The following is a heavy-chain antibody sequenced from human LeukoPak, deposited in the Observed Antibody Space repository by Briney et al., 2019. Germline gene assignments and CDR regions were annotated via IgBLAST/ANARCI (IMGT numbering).Heavy chain of an antibody. CDR2: ISWNSGSI. V-gene: IGHV3-9*01. J-gene: IGHJ4*02. CDR1: GFTFDDYA. D-gene: IGHD6-13*01. CDR3: AKEGPVGYSSSFDY. Sequence: PGGSLRLSCAASGFTFDDYAMHWVRHAPGKGLEWVSGISWNSGSIGYADSVKGRFTISRDNAKNSLYLQMNSLRAEDTALYYCAKEGPVGYSSSFDYWGQGTLVTVSS.